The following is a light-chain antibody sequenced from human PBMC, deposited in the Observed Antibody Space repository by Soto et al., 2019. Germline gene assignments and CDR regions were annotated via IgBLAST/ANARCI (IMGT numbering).Light chain of an antibody. J-gene: IGKJ1*01. CDR3: QQYGSSPPT. CDR1: QSVSSNY. Sequence: EIVMTQSPATLSVSPGERATLSCRASQSVSSNYLAWYQQKPGQAPRLLIYVASYRATGIPARFSGSGSGTDFTLTISRLEPEDFAVYYCQQYGSSPPTFGQGTKVDI. V-gene: IGKV3-20*01. CDR2: VAS.